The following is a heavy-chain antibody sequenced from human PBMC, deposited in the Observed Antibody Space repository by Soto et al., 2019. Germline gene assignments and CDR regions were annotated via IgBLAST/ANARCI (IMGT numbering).Heavy chain of an antibody. Sequence: EVQLVESGGGLVQPGGSLKLSCAASGFTFTDSAIHWFRQASGKGPEWVGRIRNKINTYATAYAASVKGRFTISRDDATGTTYLQMNSLTTEDTAVYYCSRRRDWTATDPLDYWGQGPLVTVAS. CDR1: GFTFTDSA. CDR3: SRRRDWTATDPLDY. J-gene: IGHJ4*02. CDR2: IRNKINTYAT. V-gene: IGHV3-73*02. D-gene: IGHD2-21*01.